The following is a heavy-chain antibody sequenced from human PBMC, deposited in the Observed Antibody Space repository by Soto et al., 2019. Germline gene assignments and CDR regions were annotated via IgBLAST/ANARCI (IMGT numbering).Heavy chain of an antibody. D-gene: IGHD6-6*01. CDR2: MNPNSGNT. V-gene: IGHV1-8*01. CDR1: GYTFTSYD. CDR3: ARGGSSSDWGYYYGMDV. Sequence: ASVKVSCKASGYTFTSYDINWVRQATGQGLEWMGWMNPNSGNTGYAQKFQGRVTMTRNTSISTAYMELSSLRSEDTAVYYCARGGSSSDWGYYYGMDVWGQGTTVTVSS. J-gene: IGHJ6*02.